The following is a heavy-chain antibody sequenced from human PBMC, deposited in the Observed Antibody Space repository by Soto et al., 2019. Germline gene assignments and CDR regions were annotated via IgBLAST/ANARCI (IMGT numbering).Heavy chain of an antibody. CDR3: AGVEGPTCMAV. CDR2: IRGRDGNI. J-gene: IGHJ6*03. D-gene: IGHD3-16*01. CDR1: GFTFSDSF. V-gene: IGHV3-11*04. Sequence: QVQLVESGGGLVKPGGSLRLSCAASGFTFSDSFMSWSRQTPGKGLEWLSCIRGRDGNIYYADSVRGRFTISRDNAKNSVYLPINNLRAEDTAVDYSAGVEGPTCMAVWAKGTTVTVS.